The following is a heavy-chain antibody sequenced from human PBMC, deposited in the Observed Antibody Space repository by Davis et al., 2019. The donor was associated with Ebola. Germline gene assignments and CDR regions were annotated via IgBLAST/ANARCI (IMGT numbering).Heavy chain of an antibody. Sequence: AASVKVSCKASGYTFTGYYMHWVRQAPGQGLEWMGRINPNSGGTNYAQKFQGRVTMTRDTSISTAYMELSRLRSDDTAVYYCARDMVRGVLNYYYGMDVWGQGTTVTVSS. CDR1: GYTFTGYY. D-gene: IGHD3-10*01. V-gene: IGHV1-2*06. J-gene: IGHJ6*02. CDR3: ARDMVRGVLNYYYGMDV. CDR2: INPNSGGT.